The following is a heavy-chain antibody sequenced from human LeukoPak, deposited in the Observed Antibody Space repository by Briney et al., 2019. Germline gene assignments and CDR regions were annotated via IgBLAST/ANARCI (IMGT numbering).Heavy chain of an antibody. D-gene: IGHD3-16*01. J-gene: IGHJ4*02. CDR1: GYTFTDYP. CDR3: ASPAHWGNPLDY. Sequence: ASVKVSCKASGYTFTDYPLHWVRQAPGQRLEWMGWITAASGNTKYSEKLLGRVTISRDTSASTAYMELSSLRSEDTAVYYCASPAHWGNPLDYWGQGTLVTVSS. CDR2: ITAASGNT. V-gene: IGHV1-3*01.